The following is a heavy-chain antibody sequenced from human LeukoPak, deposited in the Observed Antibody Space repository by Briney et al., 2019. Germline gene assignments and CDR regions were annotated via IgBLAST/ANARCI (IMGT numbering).Heavy chain of an antibody. Sequence: GGSLRLPCAASGFTFISYGMHWVRQAPGKGLEWVAIIWYDGNTKYYSESVKGRFTISRDNSKNTLYLQMNSLRAEDTAVYYCAKSRTGHDAFDVWGQGTLVTVSS. CDR2: IWYDGNTK. CDR1: GFTFISYG. J-gene: IGHJ3*01. V-gene: IGHV3-33*06. CDR3: AKSRTGHDAFDV. D-gene: IGHD3/OR15-3a*01.